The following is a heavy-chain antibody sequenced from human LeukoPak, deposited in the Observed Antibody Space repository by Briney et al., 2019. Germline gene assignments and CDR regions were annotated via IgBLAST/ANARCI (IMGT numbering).Heavy chain of an antibody. J-gene: IGHJ4*02. CDR3: ARTYYDILTGYNPYFDY. CDR2: ISGSGGST. Sequence: GGSLRLSCAASGFTFSSYEMNWVRQAPGKGLEWVSAISGSGGSTYYADSVKGRFTISRDNSKNTLYLQMNSLRAEDTAVYYCARTYYDILTGYNPYFDYWGQGILVTVSS. D-gene: IGHD3-9*01. CDR1: GFTFSSYE. V-gene: IGHV3-23*01.